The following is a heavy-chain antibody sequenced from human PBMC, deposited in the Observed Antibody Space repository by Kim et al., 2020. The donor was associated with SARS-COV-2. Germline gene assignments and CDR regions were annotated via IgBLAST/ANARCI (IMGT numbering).Heavy chain of an antibody. CDR1: GGSISSSSYY. Sequence: SETLSLTCTVSGGSISSSSYYWGWIRQPPGKGLEWIGSIYYSGSTYYNPSLKSRVTISVDTSKNQFSLKLSSVTAADTAVYYCARPSYGAYNWFDPWGQGTLVTVSS. D-gene: IGHD5-18*01. J-gene: IGHJ5*02. CDR3: ARPSYGAYNWFDP. V-gene: IGHV4-39*01. CDR2: IYYSGST.